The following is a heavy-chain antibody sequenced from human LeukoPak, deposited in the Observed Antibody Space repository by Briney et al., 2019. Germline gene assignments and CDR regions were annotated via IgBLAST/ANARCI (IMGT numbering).Heavy chain of an antibody. J-gene: IGHJ3*02. Sequence: GGSLRLSCAASGFTYNTYTMNWVRQAPGKGLEWVSYISGSSGIIDYADSVWGRFTISRDNAKNSLYLQMNSLRAEDTAVYYCARDAAFSAFNMWGQGTMVTVSS. CDR1: GFTYNTYT. CDR2: ISGSSGII. V-gene: IGHV3-48*01. D-gene: IGHD2-15*01. CDR3: ARDAAFSAFNM.